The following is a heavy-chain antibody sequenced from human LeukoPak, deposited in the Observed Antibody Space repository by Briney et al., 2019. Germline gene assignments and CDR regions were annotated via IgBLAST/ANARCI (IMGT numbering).Heavy chain of an antibody. CDR1: GFTFSSYS. D-gene: IGHD6-6*01. V-gene: IGHV3-48*01. CDR3: ARAASYSSLSE. Sequence: GGSLRLSCAASGFTFSSYSMNWVRQAPGKGLEWVSYISSSSSTIYYADSVKGRFTISRDNAKNSLYLQMNSLRAEDTAVYYCARAASYSSLSEWGQGTLVTVSS. CDR2: ISSSSSTI. J-gene: IGHJ4*02.